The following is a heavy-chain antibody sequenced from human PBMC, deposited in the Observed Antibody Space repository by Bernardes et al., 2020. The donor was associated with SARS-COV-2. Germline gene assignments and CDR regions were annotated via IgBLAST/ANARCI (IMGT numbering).Heavy chain of an antibody. J-gene: IGHJ4*02. Sequence: ASVKVSCKASGYTFPGYFIHWVRQAPGQGLEWMGWINPNSGGTQYSRGFQGRVAMTRDRSISTAYMELSSLRSDDTAIYFCVRHSRESLGDYKIYWGQGTLVTVSS. CDR1: GYTFPGYF. D-gene: IGHD4-17*01. CDR2: INPNSGGT. CDR3: VRHSRESLGDYKIY. V-gene: IGHV1-2*02.